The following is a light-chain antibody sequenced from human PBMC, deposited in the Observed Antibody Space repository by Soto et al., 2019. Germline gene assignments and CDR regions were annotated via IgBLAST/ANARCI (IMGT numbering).Light chain of an antibody. CDR3: QQYDNLPPKLT. V-gene: IGKV1-33*01. CDR1: QDISNY. J-gene: IGKJ4*01. CDR2: DAS. Sequence: DIQMTQSPSSLSACVGGRVSMTCQASQDISNYLNWYQQKPGKAPXLLXYDASNLETGVPSRFSGSGSGTDFTLTISSLQPEDIATYYCQQYDNLPPKLTFGGGTKVDIK.